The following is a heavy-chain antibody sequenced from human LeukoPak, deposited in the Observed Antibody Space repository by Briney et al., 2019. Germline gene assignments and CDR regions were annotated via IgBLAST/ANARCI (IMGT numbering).Heavy chain of an antibody. CDR3: AKSFGYSRSWFDY. CDR2: ISGNGGGT. Sequence: GGSLRLSCAASGITFSSYAMSWVRQAPGKGLEWVSGISGNGGGTYYADSVKGRFTISRDNSKNTPYLQMNSLRAEDTAVYYCAKSFGYSRSWFDYWGQGTLVTVSS. J-gene: IGHJ4*02. CDR1: GITFSSYA. V-gene: IGHV3-23*01. D-gene: IGHD6-13*01.